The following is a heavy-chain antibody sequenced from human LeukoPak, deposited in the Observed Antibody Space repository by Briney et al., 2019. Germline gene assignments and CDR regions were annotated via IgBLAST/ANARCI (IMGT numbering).Heavy chain of an antibody. D-gene: IGHD3-16*01. CDR3: ARWYYDYGWDVYYYYGMDV. V-gene: IGHV1-69*04. J-gene: IGHJ6*02. Sequence: SVKVSCKASGGTFSSYAISWVRQAPGQGREWMGRIIPILGIANYAQKFQGRVTITADKSTSTAYMELSSLRSEDTAVYYCARWYYDYGWDVYYYYGMDVWGQGTTVTVSS. CDR1: GGTFSSYA. CDR2: IIPILGIA.